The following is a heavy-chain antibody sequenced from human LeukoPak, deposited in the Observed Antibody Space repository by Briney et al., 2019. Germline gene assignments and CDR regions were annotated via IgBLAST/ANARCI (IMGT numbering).Heavy chain of an antibody. CDR2: ISSSSSYI. CDR1: GFTFSSYS. CDR3: ASPQYSSSWYYFDY. D-gene: IGHD6-13*01. V-gene: IGHV3-21*01. J-gene: IGHJ4*02. Sequence: PGGSLRLSCAASGFTFSSYSMNWVRQAPAKGLDWVSSISSSSSYIYYADSVKGRFTISRDNANNSLYLQMNSLRAEDTAVYYCASPQYSSSWYYFDYWGQGTLVTVSS.